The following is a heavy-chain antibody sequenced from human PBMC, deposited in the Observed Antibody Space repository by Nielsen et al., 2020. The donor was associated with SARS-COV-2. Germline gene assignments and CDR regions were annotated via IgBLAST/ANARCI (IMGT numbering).Heavy chain of an antibody. CDR3: AKDWTAIVVVPSGGVDY. CDR1: GFTFSTYV. Sequence: GESLKISCAASGFTFSTYVMHWVRQAPGKGLEWVAAISYDGSNKYYVDSVKGRFTISRDNSKNTLYLQMSSLREEDTAVYYCAKDWTAIVVVPSGGVDYWGQGTLVTVSA. D-gene: IGHD2-15*01. J-gene: IGHJ4*02. V-gene: IGHV3-30*18. CDR2: ISYDGSNK.